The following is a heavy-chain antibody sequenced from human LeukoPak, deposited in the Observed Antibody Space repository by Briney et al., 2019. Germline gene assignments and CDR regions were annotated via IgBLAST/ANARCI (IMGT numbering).Heavy chain of an antibody. CDR1: GGSISSYY. Sequence: TSETLSLTCNVSGGSISSYYWSWIRQPPGKGLEWIGYIYYSGSTNYNPSLKSRVTISVDTSKNQFSLKLSSVTAADTAVYYCARNLGDGYSSGWYYFDYWGQGTLVTVSS. J-gene: IGHJ4*02. CDR3: ARNLGDGYSSGWYYFDY. CDR2: IYYSGST. V-gene: IGHV4-59*01. D-gene: IGHD6-19*01.